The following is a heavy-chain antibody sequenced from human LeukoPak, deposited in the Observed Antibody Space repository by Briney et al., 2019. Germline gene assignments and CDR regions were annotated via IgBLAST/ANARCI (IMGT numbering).Heavy chain of an antibody. D-gene: IGHD3-22*01. CDR2: ISDSGGST. Sequence: GGSLRLSCAASGFTFSSYAMSWVRQAPGKGLEWVSAISDSGGSTYYADSVKGRFTISRDNSKNTLYLQMNSLRAEDTAVYYCAKFLRYYDSSGYNYFDYWGQGTLVTVSS. V-gene: IGHV3-23*01. J-gene: IGHJ4*02. CDR3: AKFLRYYDSSGYNYFDY. CDR1: GFTFSSYA.